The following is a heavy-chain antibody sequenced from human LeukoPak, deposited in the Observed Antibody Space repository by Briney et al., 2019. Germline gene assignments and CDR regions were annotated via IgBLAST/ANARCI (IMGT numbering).Heavy chain of an antibody. CDR3: ARDLSPYDFWSGYYWSYYYYGMDV. CDR2: IKEDGSER. Sequence: PGGSLRLSCEGSAFIFSGHWMNWVRQTPGKGLEWVASIKEDGSERQYVDSVKGRFTISRDNSKNTLYLQMNSLRAEDTAVYYCARDLSPYDFWSGYYWSYYYYGMDVWGQGTTVTVSS. J-gene: IGHJ6*02. V-gene: IGHV3-7*01. D-gene: IGHD3-3*01. CDR1: AFIFSGHW.